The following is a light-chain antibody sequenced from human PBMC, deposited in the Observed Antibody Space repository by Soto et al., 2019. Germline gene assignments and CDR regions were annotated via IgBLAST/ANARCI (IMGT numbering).Light chain of an antibody. CDR1: QNVYNN. CDR3: QQCRTSPLT. J-gene: IGKJ4*01. CDR2: DAS. Sequence: EIVMTQSPATLSVSPGEGATLSCKASQNVYNNLAWYQQRPGQPPRLLIYDASTRATGISARFSGSGSGTEFTLTISSLQSEDFAVYFCQQCRTSPLTFGGGTKVEIK. V-gene: IGKV3-15*01.